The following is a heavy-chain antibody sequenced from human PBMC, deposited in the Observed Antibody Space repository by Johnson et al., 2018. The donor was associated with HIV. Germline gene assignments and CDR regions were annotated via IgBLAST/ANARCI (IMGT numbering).Heavy chain of an antibody. CDR2: IYVGDNT. CDR3: ARGRSGDAFDI. Sequence: VQLVESGGGLVQPGGSLRLSCAASGFTFSSYDMHWVRQATGKGLEWVSVIYVGDNTAYAESVKGRFTISRDNSKNTLYLQMNRLRVEDTAVYFCARGRSGDAFDIWGQGTMVTVSS. V-gene: IGHV3-66*01. J-gene: IGHJ3*02. D-gene: IGHD1-26*01. CDR1: GFTFSSYD.